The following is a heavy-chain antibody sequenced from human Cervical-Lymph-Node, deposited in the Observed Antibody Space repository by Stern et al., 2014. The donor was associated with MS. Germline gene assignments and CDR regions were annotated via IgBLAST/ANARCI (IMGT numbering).Heavy chain of an antibody. CDR3: AIMGTNGIDV. CDR1: GDTFGTYG. CDR2: ISGYKGNT. V-gene: IGHV1-18*01. D-gene: IGHD5-18*01. Sequence: QVQLVQPGTEVKKPGASVKVSCKASGDTFGTYGVNWVRQAPGQRLEWLGWISGYKGNTNYAQRLQGRVTLTTDTSTTTAYMELRSLRSDDTAVYYCAIMGTNGIDVWGQGTTVTVSS. J-gene: IGHJ6*02.